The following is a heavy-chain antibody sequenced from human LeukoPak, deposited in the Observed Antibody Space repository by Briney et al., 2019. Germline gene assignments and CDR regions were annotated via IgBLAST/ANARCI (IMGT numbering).Heavy chain of an antibody. CDR2: IVPIFGTA. Sequence: SVKVSCKASGGTFSSYAISWVRQAPGQGLEWMGRIVPIFGTANYAQKFQGRVTITTDESTSTAYMELSSLRSEDTAVYYCAVGPDLVVITGAFDIWGQGTMVTVSS. CDR1: GGTFSSYA. CDR3: AVGPDLVVITGAFDI. J-gene: IGHJ3*02. D-gene: IGHD3-22*01. V-gene: IGHV1-69*05.